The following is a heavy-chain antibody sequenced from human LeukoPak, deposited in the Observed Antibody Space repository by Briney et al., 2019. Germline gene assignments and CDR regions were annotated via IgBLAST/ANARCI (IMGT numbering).Heavy chain of an antibody. V-gene: IGHV1-2*02. J-gene: IGHJ1*01. CDR1: GYRFTAYP. Sequence: ASVKVSCKTSGYRFTAYPLHWVRQAPGQGLEWLGWMNPHSGETSNAQKFQGRVTMTRDTSISVAYMELSSLRSDDTAVYYCARGMDAEAFQNWGQGTLVTVS. D-gene: IGHD2-2*03. CDR3: ARGMDAEAFQN. CDR2: MNPHSGET.